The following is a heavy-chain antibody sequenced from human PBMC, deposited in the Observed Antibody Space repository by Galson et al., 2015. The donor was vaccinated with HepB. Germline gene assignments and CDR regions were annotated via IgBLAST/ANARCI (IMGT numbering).Heavy chain of an antibody. D-gene: IGHD5-12*01. V-gene: IGHV3-23*01. CDR2: VCGSGGST. Sequence: SLRLSCAASGFTFSSYAMSWVRQAPGKGLEWVSIVCGSGGSTYYADSVKGRFTISRDNSKNTLYLQVNSLRAEDTAIYYCAKQRGDTGYAIDYCCQVTLVTVSS. J-gene: IGHJ4*02. CDR3: AKQRGDTGYAIDY. CDR1: GFTFSSYA.